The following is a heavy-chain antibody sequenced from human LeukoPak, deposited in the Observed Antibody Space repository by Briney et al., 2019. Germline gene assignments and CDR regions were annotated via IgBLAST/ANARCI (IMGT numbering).Heavy chain of an antibody. CDR2: IYYSGST. CDR1: GGSISSSSYY. Sequence: SETLSLTCTVSGGSISSSSYYWGWIRQPPGKGLEWIGSIYYSGSTYCNPSLKSRVTISVDTSKNQFSLKLSSVTAADTAVYYCARHVGFITMVRGVINNNWFDPWGQGTLVTVSS. D-gene: IGHD3-10*01. V-gene: IGHV4-39*07. CDR3: ARHVGFITMVRGVINNNWFDP. J-gene: IGHJ5*02.